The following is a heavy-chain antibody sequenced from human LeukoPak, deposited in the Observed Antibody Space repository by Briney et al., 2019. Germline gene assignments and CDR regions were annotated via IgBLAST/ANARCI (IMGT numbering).Heavy chain of an antibody. CDR2: INAGNGNT. Sequence: ASVKVSCKASGYTFTSYAMHWVRQAPGQRLEWMGWINAGNGNTKYSQKFQGRVTTTRNTSISTAYMELSSLRSEDTAVYYCTVAYYYYGMDVWGQGTTVTVSS. V-gene: IGHV1-3*01. CDR1: GYTFTSYA. J-gene: IGHJ6*02. D-gene: IGHD6-19*01. CDR3: TVAYYYYGMDV.